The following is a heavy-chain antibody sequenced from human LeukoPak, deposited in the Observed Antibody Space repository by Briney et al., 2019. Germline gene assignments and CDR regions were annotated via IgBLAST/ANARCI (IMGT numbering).Heavy chain of an antibody. CDR2: INHSGST. CDR1: GGSFSGYY. Sequence: TSETLSLTCAVYGGSFSGYYWGWIRQPPGKGLEWIGEINHSGSTNYNPSLKSRVTISVDTSKNQFSLKLSSVTAADTAVYYCARRTNYYDSSGKPFQHWGQGTLVTVSS. D-gene: IGHD3-22*01. CDR3: ARRTNYYDSSGKPFQH. J-gene: IGHJ1*01. V-gene: IGHV4-34*01.